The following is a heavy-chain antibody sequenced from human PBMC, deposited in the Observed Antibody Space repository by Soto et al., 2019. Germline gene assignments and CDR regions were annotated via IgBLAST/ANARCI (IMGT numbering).Heavy chain of an antibody. CDR3: AAYNTSRHAAFDI. V-gene: IGHV3-23*01. CDR1: GFTVNNHA. CDR2: FAGDFINT. J-gene: IGHJ3*02. Sequence: EVQLLESGGGLVQPGGSLRLSCAASGFTVNNHAMHWVRQAPGEGLEWVSGFAGDFINTRYADSVRGRFTISRDTSKNTLSLQMNSLRVEDTAIYYCAAYNTSRHAAFDIWGQGTMVSVSS. D-gene: IGHD1-20*01.